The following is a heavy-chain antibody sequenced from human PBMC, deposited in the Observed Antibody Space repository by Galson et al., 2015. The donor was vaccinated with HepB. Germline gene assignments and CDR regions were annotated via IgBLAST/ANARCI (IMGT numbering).Heavy chain of an antibody. J-gene: IGHJ5*01. V-gene: IGHV3-7*03. Sequence: SLRLSCAASGFTFGNYWMAWVRQAPGKGLEWVANTKQDGSEKTHVDSVNGRFTISRDNVENSLHLRMNGLRGADTAVYYCARSSGYRCWGFDLWGQGTLVTVSS. CDR2: TKQDGSEK. CDR1: GFTFGNYW. D-gene: IGHD5-12*01. CDR3: ARSSGYRCWGFDL.